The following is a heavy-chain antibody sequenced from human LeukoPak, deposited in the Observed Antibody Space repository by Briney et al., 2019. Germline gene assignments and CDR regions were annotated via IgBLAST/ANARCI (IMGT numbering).Heavy chain of an antibody. CDR1: GYTFTGYY. CDR2: IKPNSGDT. J-gene: IGHJ4*02. D-gene: IGHD3-9*01. Sequence: GASVKVSCKASGYTFTGYYMHWVRQAPGQGLEWMGWIKPNSGDTNYAQKFQGWVTMTRDTSISTAYMELTRLRSGDTAVYYCARGPDVLTGFRLDYWGQGTLVTVSS. V-gene: IGHV1-2*04. CDR3: ARGPDVLTGFRLDY.